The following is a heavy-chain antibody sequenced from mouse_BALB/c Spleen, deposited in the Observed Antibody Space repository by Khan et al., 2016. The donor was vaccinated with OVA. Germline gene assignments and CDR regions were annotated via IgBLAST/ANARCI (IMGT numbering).Heavy chain of an antibody. Sequence: EVELVESGGGLVKPGGSLKLSCAASGFTFSSFTMSWVRQTPEKRLEWVASISSGGDNTYYPDSVKGRFTISRDNAKNNLYLQMSSLRSEDTSLYYCARSNYGHFAYWGQGTLVTVSA. V-gene: IGHV5-9*03. J-gene: IGHJ3*01. CDR2: ISSGGDNT. CDR3: ARSNYGHFAY. CDR1: GFTFSSFT. D-gene: IGHD1-1*02.